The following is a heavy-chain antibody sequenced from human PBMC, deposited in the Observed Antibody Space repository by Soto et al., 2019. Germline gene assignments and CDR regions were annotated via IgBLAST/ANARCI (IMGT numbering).Heavy chain of an antibody. Sequence: ASVKVSCKVSGYSFSEMSMHWVRQTPEKGLEWMGSFDGEDGQTMYAQKFQGRVTMTEDTSADTAYMELSSLRSDDTAVYYCGIPRARGHLDYWGQGSRVTVSS. CDR1: GYSFSEMS. CDR3: GIPRARGHLDY. V-gene: IGHV1-24*01. J-gene: IGHJ4*02. CDR2: FDGEDGQT.